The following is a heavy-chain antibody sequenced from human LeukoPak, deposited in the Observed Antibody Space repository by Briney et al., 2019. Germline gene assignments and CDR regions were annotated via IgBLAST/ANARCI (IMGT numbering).Heavy chain of an antibody. Sequence: GRSLRLSCAASGFTFDDYAMHWVRQAPGKGLEWVSGISWNSGSIGYADSVKGRFTISRDNAKNSLYLQMNSLRAEDTALYYCAKDIAAAGTGWYFNLWGRGTLVTVSS. CDR3: AKDIAAAGTGWYFNL. CDR2: ISWNSGSI. D-gene: IGHD6-13*01. CDR1: GFTFDDYA. V-gene: IGHV3-9*01. J-gene: IGHJ2*01.